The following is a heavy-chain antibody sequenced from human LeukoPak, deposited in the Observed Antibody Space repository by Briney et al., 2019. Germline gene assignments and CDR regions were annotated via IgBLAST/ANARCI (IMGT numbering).Heavy chain of an antibody. V-gene: IGHV3-73*01. CDR1: GFTFSGSA. CDR3: KAGSEDYYDSSGYRYY. CDR2: IRSKANSCAT. Sequence: PGGSLRLSCAASGFTFSGSAMHWVRQASGKGLEWVGRIRSKANSCATAYAASVKGRFTISRDDSKNTAYLQMNSLKTEDTAVYYCKAGSEDYYDSSGYRYYWGQGTLVTVSS. J-gene: IGHJ4*02. D-gene: IGHD3-22*01.